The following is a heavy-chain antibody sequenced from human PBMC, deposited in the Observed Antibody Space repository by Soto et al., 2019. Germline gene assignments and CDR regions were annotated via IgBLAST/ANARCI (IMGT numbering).Heavy chain of an antibody. J-gene: IGHJ6*02. CDR1: GVSISSSGYY. CDR2: IYYSGTT. CDR3: ARQSGGYYYYGMDV. D-gene: IGHD1-26*01. Sequence: SETLSLTCTVSGVSISSSGYYWGWIRQPPGKGLEWIGYIYYSGTTNYSPSLKSRVTISVDTSKNQFSLELSSVTAADSAIYYCARQSGGYYYYGMDVWGQGTTVTVSS. V-gene: IGHV4-61*05.